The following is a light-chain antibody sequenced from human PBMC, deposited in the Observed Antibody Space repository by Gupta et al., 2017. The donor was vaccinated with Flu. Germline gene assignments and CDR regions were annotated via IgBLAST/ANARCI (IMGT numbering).Light chain of an antibody. CDR2: KTS. J-gene: IGKJ3*01. Sequence: DVQMTQSPSTLSASVGDRVTITCRASQSISTWLAWYQQKAGQDPKLLIYKTSTLESGVPSRFSGSGSGTEFTLTISSLQPDDFATYYCQNYNGHSTFGPGTKVDIK. V-gene: IGKV1-5*03. CDR1: QSISTW. CDR3: QNYNGHST.